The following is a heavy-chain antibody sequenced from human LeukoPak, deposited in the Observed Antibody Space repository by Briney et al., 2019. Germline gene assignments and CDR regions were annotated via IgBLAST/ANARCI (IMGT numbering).Heavy chain of an antibody. CDR3: TKDLGFPVRGVFAY. CDR2: ISASSSAT. D-gene: IGHD3-10*01. J-gene: IGHJ4*02. CDR1: GFTFSNYA. Sequence: GGSLRLSCSASGFTFSNYAMNWVRQAPGKGLQWVSSISASSSATYYADSVKGRFTISRDNSKHTVYLQMNSLRAEDTAMYYCTKDLGFPVRGVFAYWGQGTLVTVSS. V-gene: IGHV3-23*01.